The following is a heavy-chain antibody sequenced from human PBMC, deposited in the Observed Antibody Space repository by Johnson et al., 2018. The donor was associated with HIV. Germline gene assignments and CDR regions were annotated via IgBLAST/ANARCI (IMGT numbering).Heavy chain of an antibody. J-gene: IGHJ3*02. Sequence: QVQLLESGGGLIQPGGSLRLSCAASGFTVSSNYMSWVRQAPGKGLEWVSYIDSRGSIIYSADSVKGRFTISRDNAKNSLYLQMNSLRAEDTALYYCARAGGTGTAYDAFDMWGQGTMVTVSS. CDR3: ARAGGTGTAYDAFDM. CDR2: IDSRGSII. D-gene: IGHD1-7*01. CDR1: GFTVSSNY. V-gene: IGHV3-11*01.